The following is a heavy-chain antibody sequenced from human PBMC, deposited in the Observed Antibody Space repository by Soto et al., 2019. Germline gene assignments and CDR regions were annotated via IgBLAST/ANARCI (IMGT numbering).Heavy chain of an antibody. CDR1: GGTFISHA. J-gene: IGHJ5*02. Sequence: QVQLVQSGAEVKKPGSSVRVSCKVSGGTFISHAINWLRQAPGQGLEWMGVIIPVTETPNNAEKFQGRVTFTADKATTTVYMELSSLIFDDTAVYFCARGNKGPGHYGPGSQGWYGPWGQGTLVTVSS. CDR2: IIPVTETP. CDR3: ARGNKGPGHYGPGSQGWYGP. D-gene: IGHD3-10*01. V-gene: IGHV1-69*06.